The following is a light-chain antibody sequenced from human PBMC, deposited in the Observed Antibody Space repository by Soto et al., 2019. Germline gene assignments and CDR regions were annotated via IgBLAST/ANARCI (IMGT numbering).Light chain of an antibody. CDR2: RAY. CDR3: QQCYSTPPT. J-gene: IGKJ2*01. V-gene: IGKV4-1*01. CDR1: QSLLYSSNNKNY. Sequence: DIVMTQSPDSLAVSLGERATINCKSSQSLLYSSNNKNYLAWYQQKPGQPPKLLIYRAYTRESGVPDRFTGSGSGTDFTLTISSLQAEDVAVYYCQQCYSTPPTFGQGTRLEIK.